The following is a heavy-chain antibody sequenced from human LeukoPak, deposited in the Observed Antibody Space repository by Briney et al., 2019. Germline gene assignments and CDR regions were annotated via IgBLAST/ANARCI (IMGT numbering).Heavy chain of an antibody. CDR2: IYTSGST. Sequence: SETLPLTCTVSGGSISSYYWSWIRQPAGKGLEWIGRIYTSGSTNYNPSLKSRVTMSVDTSKNQFSLKLSSVTAADTAVYYCAGGTVAFLPFDYWGQGTLVTVSS. CDR1: GGSISSYY. CDR3: AGGTVAFLPFDY. D-gene: IGHD4-23*01. V-gene: IGHV4-4*07. J-gene: IGHJ4*02.